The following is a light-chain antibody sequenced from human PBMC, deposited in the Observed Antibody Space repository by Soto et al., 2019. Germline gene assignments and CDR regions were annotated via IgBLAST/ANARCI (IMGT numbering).Light chain of an antibody. CDR3: QQSYSTLFT. Sequence: DILMNQSPSSLSATVADRVTITCRASQSTSSYLNWYQQKPGKAPKLLIYAASSLHSGVPSRFSGSGSGTDITLTISSLQPEDFATYYCQQSYSTLFTFGPGTKVDIK. V-gene: IGKV1-39*01. CDR1: QSTSSY. CDR2: AAS. J-gene: IGKJ3*01.